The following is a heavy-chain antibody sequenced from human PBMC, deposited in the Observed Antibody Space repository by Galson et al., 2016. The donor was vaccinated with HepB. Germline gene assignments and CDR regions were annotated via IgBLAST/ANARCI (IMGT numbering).Heavy chain of an antibody. CDR2: IYWDDDK. Sequence: PALVKPTQTLTLTCTFSGFSLSTSGVGVGWIRQPPGKALEWLALIYWDDDKRYSPSLKSRLTITKDTSKNQVVLTMTNMDPVDTATYYCAPYYYDRSGYYFRTQGSFDYWGQGALVTVSS. D-gene: IGHD3-22*01. CDR1: GFSLSTSGVG. J-gene: IGHJ4*02. V-gene: IGHV2-5*02. CDR3: APYYYDRSGYYFRTQGSFDY.